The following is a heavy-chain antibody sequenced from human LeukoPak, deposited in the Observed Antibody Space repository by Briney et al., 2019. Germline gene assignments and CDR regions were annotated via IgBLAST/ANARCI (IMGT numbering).Heavy chain of an antibody. J-gene: IGHJ4*02. V-gene: IGHV3-30-3*01. D-gene: IGHD6-13*01. Sequence: PGGSLRLSCAASGSTFSSYAMSWVRQAPGKGLEWVAVISYDGSNKYYADSVKGRFTISRDNSKNTLYLQMNSLRAEDTAVYYCASLAAAVDYWGQGTLVTVSS. CDR1: GSTFSSYA. CDR3: ASLAAAVDY. CDR2: ISYDGSNK.